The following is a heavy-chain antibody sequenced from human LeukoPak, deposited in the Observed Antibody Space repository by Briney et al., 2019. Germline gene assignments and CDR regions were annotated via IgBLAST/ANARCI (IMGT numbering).Heavy chain of an antibody. Sequence: GASVKVSCKASGYTFTSYYMHWVRQAPGQGLEWMGIINPSGGSTSYAQKFQGRVTMTEDTSTDTAYMELSSLRSEDTAVYYCATDSKYRDYWGQGTLVTVSS. CDR2: INPSGGST. D-gene: IGHD4-11*01. CDR3: ATDSKYRDY. CDR1: GYTFTSYY. V-gene: IGHV1-46*01. J-gene: IGHJ4*02.